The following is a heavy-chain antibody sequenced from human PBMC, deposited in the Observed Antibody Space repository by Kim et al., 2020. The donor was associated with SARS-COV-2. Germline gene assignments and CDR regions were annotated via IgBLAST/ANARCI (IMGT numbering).Heavy chain of an antibody. CDR3: ARVGPNYYDSSGYSLPFFDY. Sequence: SETLSLTCAVYGGSFSGYYWSWIRQPPGKGLEWIGEINHSGSTNYNPSLKSRVTISVDTSKNQFSLKLSSVTAADTAVYYCARVGPNYYDSSGYSLPFFDYWGQGTLVTVSS. D-gene: IGHD3-22*01. V-gene: IGHV4-34*01. CDR1: GGSFSGYY. J-gene: IGHJ4*02. CDR2: INHSGST.